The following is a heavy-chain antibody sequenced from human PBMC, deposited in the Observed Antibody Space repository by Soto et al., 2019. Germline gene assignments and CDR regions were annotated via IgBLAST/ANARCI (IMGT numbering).Heavy chain of an antibody. Sequence: QPVGSLRLSCAASGFTFSSYGMHWVCQAPGKGLEWVAVISYDGSNKYYADSVKGRFTISRDNSKNTLYLQMDSLRAEDTAVYYCAKESGSYLSFDYWGQGTLVTVSS. V-gene: IGHV3-30*18. D-gene: IGHD1-26*01. CDR3: AKESGSYLSFDY. CDR1: GFTFSSYG. CDR2: ISYDGSNK. J-gene: IGHJ4*02.